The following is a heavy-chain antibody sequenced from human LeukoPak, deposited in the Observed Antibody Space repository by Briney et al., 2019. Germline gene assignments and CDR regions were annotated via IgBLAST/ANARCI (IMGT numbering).Heavy chain of an antibody. Sequence: SVKVSCKASGGTFSSYAISWVRQAPGQGLEWMVGIIPIFGTANYAQKFQGRVTITADESTSTAYMELSSLRSEDTAVYYCARNYCSSTSCSEDYWGQGTLVTVSS. CDR3: ARNYCSSTSCSEDY. D-gene: IGHD2-2*01. CDR2: IIPIFGTA. CDR1: GGTFSSYA. J-gene: IGHJ4*02. V-gene: IGHV1-69*13.